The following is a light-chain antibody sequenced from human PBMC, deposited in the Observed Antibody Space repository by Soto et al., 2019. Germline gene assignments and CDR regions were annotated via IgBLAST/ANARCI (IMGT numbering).Light chain of an antibody. V-gene: IGKV3-11*01. CDR1: QSVSSY. CDR3: QQRSDWPLT. J-gene: IGKJ2*01. Sequence: EIVLTQSPATLSLSPGERATLSCRASQSVSSYLAWYHQKPGQAPRLLIYDASNRAAGIPARFSGSGSGTDFTLTISSLETEDLAMYYCQQRSDWPLTFGLGTKLEI. CDR2: DAS.